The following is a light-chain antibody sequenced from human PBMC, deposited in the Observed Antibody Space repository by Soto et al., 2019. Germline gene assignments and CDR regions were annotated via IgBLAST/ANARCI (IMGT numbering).Light chain of an antibody. CDR3: QQYKNYPWT. CDR1: QGISTS. CDR2: AAS. J-gene: IGKJ1*01. V-gene: IGKV1-16*02. Sequence: DVQMTQSPSSVSASVGDRVTITCRASQGISTSLAWFQQKPGKAPKSLIYAASNLQSGVPSKFSGSGSGTDFSLTISSLQPEDFATYHCQQYKNYPWTFGQGTNVEIK.